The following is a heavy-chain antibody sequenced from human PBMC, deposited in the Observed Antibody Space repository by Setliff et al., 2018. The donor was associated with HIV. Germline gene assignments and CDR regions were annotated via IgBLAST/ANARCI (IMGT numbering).Heavy chain of an antibody. V-gene: IGHV4-34*01. J-gene: IGHJ4*02. CDR1: GGSFSGYY. D-gene: IGHD2-2*02. CDR3: ARQERYCTSADCYRYFNY. Sequence: LSLTCAVYGGSFSGYYWSWIRQPPGKGLEWIGEINHSGITNYNSFLKSRVTISIDTSKNQFSLKLNSVTAADTAMYYCARQERYCTSADCYRYFNYWGQGT. CDR2: INHSGIT.